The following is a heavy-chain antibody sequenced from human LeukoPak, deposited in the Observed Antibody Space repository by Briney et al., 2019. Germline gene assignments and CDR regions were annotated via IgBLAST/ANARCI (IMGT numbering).Heavy chain of an antibody. CDR2: INSSGGRT. D-gene: IGHD2-21*02. Sequence: GGSLRLSCSASGFSFSSYTLHWVRQAPGKGLEYVSTINSSGGRTFYADSVKGGFTISRDNSKSMLYLQLSSLSPDDTAVYYCASDSYSPEYFQHWGQGTLVTVSS. J-gene: IGHJ1*01. CDR1: GFSFSSYT. CDR3: ASDSYSPEYFQH. V-gene: IGHV3-64D*06.